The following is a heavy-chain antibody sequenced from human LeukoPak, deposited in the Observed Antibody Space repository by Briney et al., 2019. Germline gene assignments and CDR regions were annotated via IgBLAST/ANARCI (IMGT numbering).Heavy chain of an antibody. CDR1: GFTFTNYW. D-gene: IGHD2-2*01. CDR3: AKSGYCSSTRCYEGWDWFDP. CDR2: ISYDGVRK. Sequence: PGGSLRLSCAASGFTFTNYWMFWVRQAPGKGLEWVAVISYDGVRKYYADSVKGRFSISGDNSKNTLYLQMNNLRAEDTAAYHCAKSGYCSSTRCYEGWDWFDPWGQGTLVSVSS. J-gene: IGHJ5*02. V-gene: IGHV3-30*18.